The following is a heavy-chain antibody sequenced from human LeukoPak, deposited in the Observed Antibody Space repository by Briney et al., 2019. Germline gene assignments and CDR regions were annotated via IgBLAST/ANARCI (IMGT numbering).Heavy chain of an antibody. D-gene: IGHD1-26*01. V-gene: IGHV4-34*01. CDR3: ARDGGVGVLDY. CDR2: INHSGST. J-gene: IGHJ4*02. CDR1: GGSFSGYY. Sequence: KPSETLSLTCAVYGGSFSGYYWSWIRQPPGKGLEWIGEINHSGSTYYNPSLKSRVTISVDTSKNQFSLKLSSVTAADTAVYYCARDGGVGVLDYWGQGTLVTVSS.